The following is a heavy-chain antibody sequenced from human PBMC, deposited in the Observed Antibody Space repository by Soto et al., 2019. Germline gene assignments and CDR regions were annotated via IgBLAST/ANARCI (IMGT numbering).Heavy chain of an antibody. D-gene: IGHD6-13*01. J-gene: IGHJ4*02. V-gene: IGHV3-30*18. CDR3: AKARSGKGDY. CDR2: ISYDGSNK. Sequence: QVQLVESGGGVVQPGRSLRLSCAASGFTFSSYGMHWVRQAPGKGLEWVAVISYDGSNKYYADSVKGRFTISRDNSKNTLYLQMNSLRAEDTAVYYCAKARSGKGDYWGQGTLFTVYS. CDR1: GFTFSSYG.